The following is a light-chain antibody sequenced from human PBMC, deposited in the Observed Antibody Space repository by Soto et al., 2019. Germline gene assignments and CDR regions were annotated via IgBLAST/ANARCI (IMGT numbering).Light chain of an antibody. J-gene: IGLJ3*02. CDR2: SHN. V-gene: IGLV1-44*01. Sequence: QSVLSQPPSASGTPGQRVTISCSGSSPNIGSNTVNWYQQLPRTAPKLLIYSHNQRPSGVPDRFSVSKSGTSASLAISGLQSEDEADYYCAAWDDSLNGWVFGGGTKVTV. CDR3: AAWDDSLNGWV. CDR1: SPNIGSNT.